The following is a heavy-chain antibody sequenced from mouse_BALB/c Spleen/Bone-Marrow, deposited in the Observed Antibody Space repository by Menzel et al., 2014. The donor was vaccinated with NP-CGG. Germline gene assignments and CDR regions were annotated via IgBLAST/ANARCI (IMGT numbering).Heavy chain of an antibody. CDR2: ISSGSSTI. V-gene: IGHV5-17*02. Sequence: EVQGVESGGGLVQPGGSRKLSCAASGFTFSSFGMHWVRQAPEKGLEWVAYISSGSSTIYYADTVKGRFTISRDNPKNTLFLQMTSLRSEDTAMYYCARIGRARGYAMDYWGQGTSVTVSS. D-gene: IGHD3-3*01. CDR1: GFTFSSFG. J-gene: IGHJ4*01. CDR3: ARIGRARGYAMDY.